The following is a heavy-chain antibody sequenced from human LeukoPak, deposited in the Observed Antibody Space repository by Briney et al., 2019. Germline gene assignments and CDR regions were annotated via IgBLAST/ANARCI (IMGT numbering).Heavy chain of an antibody. D-gene: IGHD3-22*01. V-gene: IGHV4-59*08. CDR2: IYYSGST. CDR3: ATTAERLLPDAFDI. CDR1: GGSISSYY. J-gene: IGHJ3*02. Sequence: SETLSLTCTVSGGSISSYYWSWIRQPPGKGLEWIGYIYYSGSTNYNPSLKSRVTISVDTSKNQFSLKLSSVTAADTAVYYCATTAERLLPDAFDIWGQGTMVTVSS.